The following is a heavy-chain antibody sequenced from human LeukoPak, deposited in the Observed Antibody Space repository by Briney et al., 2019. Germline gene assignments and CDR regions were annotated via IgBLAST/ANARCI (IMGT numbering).Heavy chain of an antibody. CDR3: ARAVLEWSRYSRYYFDY. CDR2: INPSGGST. D-gene: IGHD3-3*01. CDR1: GYTFTSYY. J-gene: IGHJ4*02. V-gene: IGHV1-46*03. Sequence: ASVKVSCKATGYTFTSYYMHWVRQAPGQWLEWMGIINPSGGSTSYAQKFQGRVTMTRDTSTSTVYMELSSLRSEDTAVYYCARAVLEWSRYSRYYFDYWGQGTLVTVSS.